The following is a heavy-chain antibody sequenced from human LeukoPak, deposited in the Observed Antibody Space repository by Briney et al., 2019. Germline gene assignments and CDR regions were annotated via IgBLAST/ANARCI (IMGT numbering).Heavy chain of an antibody. CDR1: GGSISSDY. V-gene: IGHV4-59*01. CDR2: IYYSGST. D-gene: IGHD3-10*01. CDR3: ARGAGRWFPPNY. Sequence: PSETLSLTCTVSGGSISSDYWSWIRQPPGGGLEWIGYIYYSGSTNYNPSLKSRVTISVDTSKNQFSLKLSSVTAADTAVYYCARGAGRWFPPNYWGQGTLVTVCS. J-gene: IGHJ4*02.